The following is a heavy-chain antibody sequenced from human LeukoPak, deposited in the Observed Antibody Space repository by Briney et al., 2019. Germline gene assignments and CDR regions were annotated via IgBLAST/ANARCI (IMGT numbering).Heavy chain of an antibody. V-gene: IGHV3-23*01. CDR3: AKLREWELPDLFDY. CDR2: ISGSGGSR. CDR1: GFTFSSYA. D-gene: IGHD1-26*01. J-gene: IGHJ4*02. Sequence: GGSLRLSCAASGFTFSSYAMNCVRQAPGKGLEWVSGISGSGGSRFYTDSVKGRFTISRDNSKNTLYLQMNSLRAEDTAVYYCAKLREWELPDLFDYWGQGTLVTVSS.